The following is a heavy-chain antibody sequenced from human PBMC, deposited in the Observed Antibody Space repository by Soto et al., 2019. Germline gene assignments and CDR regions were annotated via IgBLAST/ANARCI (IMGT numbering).Heavy chain of an antibody. CDR1: GGSISSGDYY. Sequence: QVQLQESGPGLVKPSQTLSLTCTVSGGSISSGDYYWSWIRQHPGKGLEWIGYIDYSGSTYYNPCLKSRVTISVDTSKNQFSLKLSSVTAADTAVYYCARWSSGSRQGFDPWGQGTLVTVSS. D-gene: IGHD2-15*01. J-gene: IGHJ5*02. V-gene: IGHV4-31*03. CDR2: IDYSGST. CDR3: ARWSSGSRQGFDP.